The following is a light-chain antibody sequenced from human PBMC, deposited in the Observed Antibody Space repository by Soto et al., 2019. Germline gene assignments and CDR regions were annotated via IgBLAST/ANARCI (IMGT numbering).Light chain of an antibody. CDR3: QQYNNWPRPWT. CDR2: GAS. Sequence: IVITQSPATLSVSPVEVGTVSLIASQSVSSNLAWYQQKPGQAPRLLIYGASTRATGIPARFSGSGSGTEFTLTISSLQSEDFAVYYCQQYNNWPRPWTFGQGTKVDIK. CDR1: QSVSSN. V-gene: IGKV3-15*01. J-gene: IGKJ1*01.